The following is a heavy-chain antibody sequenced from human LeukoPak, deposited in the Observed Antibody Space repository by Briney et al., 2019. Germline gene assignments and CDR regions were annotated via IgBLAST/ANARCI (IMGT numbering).Heavy chain of an antibody. CDR3: ARDRIKSGSYYFDY. D-gene: IGHD1-26*01. Sequence: PGGSLRLSCAASAFTFSDYSMNWVRQAPGKGLEWVSSISGRSSTTYYADSVKGRFTISRDNAKNSMYLQMNSLRAEDTAVYYCARDRIKSGSYYFDYWGQGTLVTVSS. V-gene: IGHV3-48*01. J-gene: IGHJ4*02. CDR1: AFTFSDYS. CDR2: ISGRSSTT.